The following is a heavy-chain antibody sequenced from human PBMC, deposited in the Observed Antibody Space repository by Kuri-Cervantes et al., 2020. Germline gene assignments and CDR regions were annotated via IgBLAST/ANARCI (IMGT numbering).Heavy chain of an antibody. V-gene: IGHV3-9*01. Sequence: SLKISCAASGFTFDDYAMHWVRQAPGKGLEWVSGISWNSGSIGYADSVKGRFTISRDNAKNSLYLQMNSLRAEDTALYYCAKGPLWFGELLHPFDYWAREPWSPSPQ. CDR3: AKGPLWFGELLHPFDY. CDR2: ISWNSGSI. D-gene: IGHD3-10*01. CDR1: GFTFDDYA. J-gene: IGHJ4*02.